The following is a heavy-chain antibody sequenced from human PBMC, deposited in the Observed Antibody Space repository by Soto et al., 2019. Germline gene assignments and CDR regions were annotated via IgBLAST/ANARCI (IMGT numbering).Heavy chain of an antibody. J-gene: IGHJ5*02. Sequence: QVQLVESGGGVVQPGRSLRLSCAASGFTFSSYGMHWVRQAPGKGLEWVAVIWYDGSNKYYADSVKGRFTISRDNSKNTLYLQMNSLRVEDTAVYYCARDSNFGVVVPAAIGWFDPWGQGTLVTVSS. V-gene: IGHV3-33*01. CDR3: ARDSNFGVVVPAAIGWFDP. CDR2: IWYDGSNK. D-gene: IGHD2-2*01. CDR1: GFTFSSYG.